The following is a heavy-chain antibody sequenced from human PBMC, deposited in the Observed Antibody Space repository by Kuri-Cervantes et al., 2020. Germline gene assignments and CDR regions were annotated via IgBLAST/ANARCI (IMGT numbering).Heavy chain of an antibody. D-gene: IGHD6-13*01. V-gene: IGHV1-46*01. Sequence: ASVKVSCKTSGYTFTTYYVHWVRQAPGQGLEWMGMINPSGGSTNFAQKFQGRVTMTRNTSISTAYMELSSLRSEDTAVYYCARGGYSSSWSNFYYYYYGMDVWGQGTTVTVSS. CDR2: INPSGGST. CDR1: GYTFTTYY. J-gene: IGHJ6*02. CDR3: ARGGYSSSWSNFYYYYYGMDV.